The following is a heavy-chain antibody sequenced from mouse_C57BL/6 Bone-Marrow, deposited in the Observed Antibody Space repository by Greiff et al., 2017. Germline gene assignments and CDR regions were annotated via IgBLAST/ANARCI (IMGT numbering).Heavy chain of an antibody. CDR3: ARDPLLLQYSYAIDD. CDR2: ISYDGSN. D-gene: IGHD1-1*01. CDR1: GYSITSGYY. Sequence: EESGPGLVKPSQSLSLPCSVTGYSITSGYYWNWIRQFPGNNLEWLGYISYDGSNNYNPSLNNRISITRDTSKNQVFMKLNSVTTEDTATYYCARDPLLLQYSYAIDDWGQETSVTVST. J-gene: IGHJ4*01. V-gene: IGHV3-6*01.